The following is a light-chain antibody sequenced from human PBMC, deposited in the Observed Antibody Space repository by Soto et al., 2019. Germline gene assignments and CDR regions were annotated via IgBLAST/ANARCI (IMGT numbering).Light chain of an antibody. J-gene: IGKJ3*01. CDR3: QQSYREFT. Sequence: DIQMTQSPSSLSASVGDRVTITCRASQSISYFLNWYQHKPGKAPNLLIYAASNLQSGVPSRFSGSGSGTDFTLTISSLQPEDFATHYCQQSYREFTFGPGTKVDIK. V-gene: IGKV1-39*01. CDR2: AAS. CDR1: QSISYF.